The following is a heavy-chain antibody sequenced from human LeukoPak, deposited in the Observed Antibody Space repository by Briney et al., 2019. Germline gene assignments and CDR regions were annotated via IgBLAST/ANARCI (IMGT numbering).Heavy chain of an antibody. CDR1: GFTFSSYG. D-gene: IGHD5-24*01. CDR2: IRYDGSNK. CDR3: AKSGYNRFDY. Sequence: GGSLRLSCAASGFTFSSYGMHWVRQAPGKGLEWVAFIRYDGSNKYYADSVRGRFTISRDNSKSTLSLQMNSLRAEDTAVYYCAKSGYNRFDYWGQGTLVTVSS. J-gene: IGHJ4*02. V-gene: IGHV3-30*02.